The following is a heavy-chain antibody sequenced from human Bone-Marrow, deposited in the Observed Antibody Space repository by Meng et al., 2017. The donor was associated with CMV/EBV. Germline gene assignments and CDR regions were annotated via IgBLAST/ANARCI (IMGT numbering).Heavy chain of an antibody. CDR2: ISYDGSNK. CDR1: GFTFSSYA. J-gene: IGHJ4*02. CDR3: ARDLGGVVKRYSGYGRGS. D-gene: IGHD5-12*01. V-gene: IGHV3-30*04. Sequence: GGSLRLSCAASGFTFSSYAMHWVRQAPGKGLEWVAVISYDGSNKYYADSVKGRFTISRDNSKNTLYLQMNSLRAEVTAVYYCARDLGGVVKRYSGYGRGSWGQGTLVTVSS.